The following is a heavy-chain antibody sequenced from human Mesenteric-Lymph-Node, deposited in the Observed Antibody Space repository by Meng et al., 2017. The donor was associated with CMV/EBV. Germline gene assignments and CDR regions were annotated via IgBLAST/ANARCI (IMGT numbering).Heavy chain of an antibody. J-gene: IGHJ6*02. CDR2: IYPGDSDT. D-gene: IGHD2-2*01. CDR1: GYTFATYW. CDR3: ARREKACSSNSCYFYGMDV. V-gene: IGHV5-51*01. Sequence: GESLKISCTASGYTFATYWIGWVRQMPGKGLEWMGIIYPGDSDTRYSPSFQGQVTISADKSISTAYLQWSSLKASDTAMYYCARREKACSSNSCYFYGMDVWGQGTTVTVSS.